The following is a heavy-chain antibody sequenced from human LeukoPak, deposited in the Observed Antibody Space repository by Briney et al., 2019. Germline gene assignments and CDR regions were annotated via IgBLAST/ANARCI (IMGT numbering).Heavy chain of an antibody. Sequence: PGGSLRLSCAASGFTVSSNYMSWVRQAPGKGLEWVSVIYSGGSTYYADSVKGRFTISRDNSKNTLYLQMNSLRAEDTAVYYCARDLIVVVVAATQVPDYWGQGTLVTVSS. V-gene: IGHV3-53*01. CDR1: GFTVSSNY. CDR3: ARDLIVVVVAATQVPDY. J-gene: IGHJ4*02. D-gene: IGHD2-15*01. CDR2: IYSGGST.